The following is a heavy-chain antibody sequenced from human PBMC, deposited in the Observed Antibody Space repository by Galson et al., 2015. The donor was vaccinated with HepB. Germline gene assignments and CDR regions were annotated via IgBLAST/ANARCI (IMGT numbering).Heavy chain of an antibody. D-gene: IGHD1-26*01. CDR3: ARDRRFATNSGIYYFEGPDY. CDR2: IWYDGIYK. J-gene: IGHJ4*02. V-gene: IGHV3-33*01. Sequence: SLRLSCAASGFSFNNYAMHWVRQAPGKGLEWVAVIWYDGIYKYYADSVRGRFTISRDKPKNTLFLQMNSLRAEDTAVYYCARDRRFATNSGIYYFEGPDYLGQGTLVTLSS. CDR1: GFSFNNYA.